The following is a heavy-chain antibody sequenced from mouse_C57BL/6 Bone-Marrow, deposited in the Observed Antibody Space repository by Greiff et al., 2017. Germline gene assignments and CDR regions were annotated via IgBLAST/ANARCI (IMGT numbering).Heavy chain of an antibody. CDR2: FISYSVAT. J-gene: IGHJ4*01. D-gene: IGHD1-1*01. CDR1: YFAFMACA. Sequence: LKESGAELVRPGSSVKLSCKASYFAFMACAMNWVKQRPGPGLEWIGSFISYSVATAYSENVKGKATLTANTSSSTAYMELSSLTSEDSAVYDCAREGYGCIYAMDYWDQGNSVPVS. V-gene: IGHV1-49*01. CDR3: AREGYGCIYAMDY.